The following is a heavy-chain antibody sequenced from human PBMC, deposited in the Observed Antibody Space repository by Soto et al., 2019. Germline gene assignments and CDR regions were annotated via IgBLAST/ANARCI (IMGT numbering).Heavy chain of an antibody. D-gene: IGHD3-22*01. CDR2: ISGSGVST. CDR3: AKIPGMYYYDSSGYYHYDY. V-gene: IGHV3-23*01. Sequence: PGGSLRLSCAASGFTFSSYAMSWVRQAPGKGLEWVSAISGSGVSTYYADSVKGRFTISRDNSKNTLYLQMNSLRAEDTAVYYCAKIPGMYYYDSSGYYHYDYWGQGTLVTVSS. CDR1: GFTFSSYA. J-gene: IGHJ4*02.